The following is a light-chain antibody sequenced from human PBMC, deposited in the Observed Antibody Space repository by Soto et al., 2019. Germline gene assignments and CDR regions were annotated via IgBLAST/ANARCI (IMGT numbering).Light chain of an antibody. J-gene: IGKJ1*01. CDR1: QSINGNF. CDR2: AAS. Sequence: EVVLTQSPATLSLSPGERATLSCRARQSINGNFLVWYQQKLGQAPRLLIFAASSRATGIPDRFSGSGSGTDFTLTISRLDPEDFAVYYCQQNSTSRSWTFGQGTKVDNK. CDR3: QQNSTSRSWT. V-gene: IGKV3-20*01.